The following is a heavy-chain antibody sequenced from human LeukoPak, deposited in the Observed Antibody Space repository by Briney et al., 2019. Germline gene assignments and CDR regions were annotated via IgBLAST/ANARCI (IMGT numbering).Heavy chain of an antibody. CDR3: AKDHGNYYFDY. V-gene: IGHV3-74*01. D-gene: IGHD1-7*01. CDR1: GFTFSSYW. Sequence: GGSLRLSCAASGFTFSSYWMHWVRQVPGKGLVWVSRINSDGSSTNYADSVKGRFTISRDNAKNTLYLQMSSLRAEDTALYFCAKDHGNYYFDYWGQGTLVTVSS. J-gene: IGHJ4*02. CDR2: INSDGSST.